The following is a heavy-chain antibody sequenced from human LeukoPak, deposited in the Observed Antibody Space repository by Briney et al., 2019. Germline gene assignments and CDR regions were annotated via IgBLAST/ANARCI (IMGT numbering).Heavy chain of an antibody. J-gene: IGHJ4*02. CDR3: ARDPSSSSPFDY. Sequence: ASVKVSCKASGYTFTSYGISWVRQAPGQGLEWMGWISAYNGNTNYAQKLQGRVTMTRDMSTSTVYMELSSLRSEDTAVYYCARDPSSSSPFDYWGQGTLVTVSS. D-gene: IGHD6-6*01. V-gene: IGHV1-18*01. CDR2: ISAYNGNT. CDR1: GYTFTSYG.